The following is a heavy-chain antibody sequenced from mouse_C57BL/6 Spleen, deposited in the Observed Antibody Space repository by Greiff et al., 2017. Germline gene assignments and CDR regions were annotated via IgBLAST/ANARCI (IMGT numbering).Heavy chain of an antibody. Sequence: VHVKQSGAELVRPGASVKLSCTASGFNIKDDYMHWVKQRPEQGLEWIGWIDPENGDTEYASKFQGKATITADTSSNTAYLQLSSLTSEDTAVYYCTTRDYGGFAYWGQGTLVTVSA. CDR1: GFNIKDDY. J-gene: IGHJ3*01. CDR2: IDPENGDT. CDR3: TTRDYGGFAY. D-gene: IGHD1-1*01. V-gene: IGHV14-4*01.